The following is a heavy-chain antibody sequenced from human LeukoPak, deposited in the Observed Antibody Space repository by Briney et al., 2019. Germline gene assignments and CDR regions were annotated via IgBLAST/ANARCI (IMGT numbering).Heavy chain of an antibody. J-gene: IGHJ4*02. CDR2: IKQDGSEK. V-gene: IGHV3-7*01. D-gene: IGHD3-10*01. CDR3: ARDHGDYYGSGSYGN. CDR1: GFTFSSYW. Sequence: GGSLRLSCEASGFTFSSYWMSWVRQAPGKGLEWVANIKQDGSEKYYVDSVKGRFTISRDNAKNSPYLQMNSLRAEDTAVYYCARDHGDYYGSGSYGNWGQGTLVTVSS.